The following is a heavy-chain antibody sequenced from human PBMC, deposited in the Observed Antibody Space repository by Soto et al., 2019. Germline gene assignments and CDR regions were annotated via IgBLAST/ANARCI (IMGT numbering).Heavy chain of an antibody. CDR1: GDSISSYN. D-gene: IGHD1-26*01. Sequence: PSETLSLTCTVSGDSISSYNLAWIRQPPGKGLEWIGYFRSGGGTSYNPSLKSRVAISADTSKNQFSLKLSSVTAADTAVYYCARHLALQVDYYYYGMDVWGQGTTVTVSS. V-gene: IGHV4-59*08. J-gene: IGHJ6*02. CDR3: ARHLALQVDYYYYGMDV. CDR2: FRSGGGT.